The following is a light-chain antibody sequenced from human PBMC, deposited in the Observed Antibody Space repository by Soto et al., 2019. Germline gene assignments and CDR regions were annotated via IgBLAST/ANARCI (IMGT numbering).Light chain of an antibody. J-gene: IGLJ2*01. V-gene: IGLV2-14*01. CDR1: SSDVGGYNY. Sequence: QSALTQPASVSRSPGQSTTISCTGTSSDVGGYNYVSWYQQHPGKAPKLMIYDVSYRPSGVSNRFSGSKSGNTASLTISGLQAEDEADYYCTSYTSSSTLEVFGGGTKVTVL. CDR2: DVS. CDR3: TSYTSSSTLEV.